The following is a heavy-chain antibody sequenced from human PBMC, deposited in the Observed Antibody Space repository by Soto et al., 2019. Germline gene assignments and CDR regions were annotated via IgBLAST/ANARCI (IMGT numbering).Heavy chain of an antibody. CDR1: GFTFSSYA. J-gene: IGHJ6*02. Sequence: GSLRLSWAASGFTFSSYAMSWVRQAPGKGLEWVSAISGSGGSTYYADSVKGRFTISRDNSKNTLYLQMNSLRAEDTAVYYCAKDREHYDFCSGYWPTAGMDVWGQGTTVTVSS. CDR2: ISGSGGST. CDR3: AKDREHYDFCSGYWPTAGMDV. D-gene: IGHD3-3*01. V-gene: IGHV3-23*01.